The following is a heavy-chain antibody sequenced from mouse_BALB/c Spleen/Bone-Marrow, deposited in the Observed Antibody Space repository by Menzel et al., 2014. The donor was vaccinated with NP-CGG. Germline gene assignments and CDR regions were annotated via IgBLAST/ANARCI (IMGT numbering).Heavy chain of an antibody. D-gene: IGHD2-2*01. CDR2: INPSTGYI. CDR3: ARSGGGYDGFAY. Sequence: VQLQESGAELAKPGASVKMSCKASGYTFTSYWMHWVKQRPGQGLEWIGYINPSTGYIEYNQKFKDKATLTADKSSSTAYMQLSSLTSEDSAVYYCARSGGGYDGFAYWGQGTLVTVSA. J-gene: IGHJ3*01. V-gene: IGHV1-7*01. CDR1: GYTFTSYW.